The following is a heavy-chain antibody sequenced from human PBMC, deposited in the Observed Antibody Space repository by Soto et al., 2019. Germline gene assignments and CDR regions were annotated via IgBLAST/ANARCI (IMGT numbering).Heavy chain of an antibody. J-gene: IGHJ4*02. CDR3: ARGSGYYLPDY. CDR1: GYTFTNYA. Sequence: QVQLVQSGAEEKKPGASVKVSCKASGYTFTNYAIHWVRQAPGQRLEWMGWINAGNGNTKYSQKFQGRVTITRDTSASTAYMELSSLRSEDTAVYYCARGSGYYLPDYWGQGTLVTVSS. CDR2: INAGNGNT. D-gene: IGHD5-12*01. V-gene: IGHV1-3*05.